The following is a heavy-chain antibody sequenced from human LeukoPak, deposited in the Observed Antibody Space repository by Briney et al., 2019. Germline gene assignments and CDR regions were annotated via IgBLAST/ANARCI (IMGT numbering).Heavy chain of an antibody. J-gene: IGHJ5*02. D-gene: IGHD3-22*01. CDR3: ATGYYFGWFDP. CDR1: GGSVSSGGYY. Sequence: SETLSLTCTVSGGSVSSGGYYWSWIRQPPGKGLEWIGHIYYSGSTNYIPSLKSRVTISIDTSKNQFSLKLSSVTAADTAVYYCATGYYFGWFDPWGQGTLVTVSS. V-gene: IGHV4-61*08. CDR2: IYYSGST.